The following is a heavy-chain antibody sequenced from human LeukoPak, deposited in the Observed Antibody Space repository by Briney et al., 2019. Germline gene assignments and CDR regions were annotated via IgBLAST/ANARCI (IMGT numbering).Heavy chain of an antibody. CDR1: GGSFSGYY. D-gene: IGHD6-19*01. CDR2: INHSGST. V-gene: IGHV4-34*01. J-gene: IGHJ4*02. Sequence: MSSETLSLTCAVYGGSFSGYYWSWIRQPPGKGLEWIGEINHSGSTNYNPSLKSRVTISVDTSKNQFSLKLSSVTAADTAVYYCASMNSSGWVYYFDYWGQGTLVTVSS. CDR3: ASMNSSGWVYYFDY.